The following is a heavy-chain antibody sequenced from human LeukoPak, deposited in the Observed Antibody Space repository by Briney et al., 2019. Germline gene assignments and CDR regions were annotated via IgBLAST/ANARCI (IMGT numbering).Heavy chain of an antibody. D-gene: IGHD6-13*01. CDR2: IYYSGST. Sequence: SETLSLTCTVSGGSISSSSYYWGWIRQPPGKGLEWIGSIYYSGSTYYNPSLKSRVTISVDTSKNQFSLKLSSVTAADTAVYYCARHAGGISATGTRPFDYWGQGTLVTVSS. J-gene: IGHJ4*02. V-gene: IGHV4-39*01. CDR3: ARHAGGISATGTRPFDY. CDR1: GGSISSSSYY.